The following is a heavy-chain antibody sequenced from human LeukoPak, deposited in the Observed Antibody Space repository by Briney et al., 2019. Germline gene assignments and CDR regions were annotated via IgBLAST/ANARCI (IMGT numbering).Heavy chain of an antibody. V-gene: IGHV4-4*07. CDR2: IYTSGST. CDR1: GVSISSYY. J-gene: IGHJ3*02. D-gene: IGHD3-16*02. Sequence: SETLSLTCTVSGVSISSYYWTWIRQSAGKGLEWIGRIYTSGSTYYNPSLKSRVSMSVDTSKNQFSLKLSSVTAADTAVYYCARDKFYQFDIWGQGTMVTVSS. CDR3: ARDKFYQFDI.